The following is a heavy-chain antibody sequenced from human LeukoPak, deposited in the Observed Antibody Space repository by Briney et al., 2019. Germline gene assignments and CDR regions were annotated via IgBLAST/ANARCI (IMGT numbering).Heavy chain of an antibody. Sequence: GGSLRLSCAVSGFRFSNYWMTWVRQAPGKVLEWVANIKHDGSGPSYLDSVKGRFTISRDNARNLLSLQMSGLRVEDTAVYYCARAREITVTGTDYFDSWGQGTLVTVSS. V-gene: IGHV3-7*01. CDR3: ARAREITVTGTDYFDS. CDR2: IKHDGSGP. J-gene: IGHJ4*02. CDR1: GFRFSNYW. D-gene: IGHD6-19*01.